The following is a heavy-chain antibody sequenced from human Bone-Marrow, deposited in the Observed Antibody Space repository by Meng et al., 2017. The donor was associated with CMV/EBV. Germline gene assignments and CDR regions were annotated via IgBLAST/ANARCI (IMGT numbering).Heavy chain of an antibody. J-gene: IGHJ4*02. V-gene: IGHV3-7*03. CDR3: ARGGDSSGYSPLYYFDY. D-gene: IGHD3-22*01. CDR1: GFIFSNYW. Sequence: GGSLRLSCAASGFIFSNYWMTWVRQAPGKGLEWVANINQDGSERYYVDSVKGQFTISRDNAKNSLYLQMNSLRAEDTALYYCARGGDSSGYSPLYYFDYWGQGTLVTVSS. CDR2: INQDGSER.